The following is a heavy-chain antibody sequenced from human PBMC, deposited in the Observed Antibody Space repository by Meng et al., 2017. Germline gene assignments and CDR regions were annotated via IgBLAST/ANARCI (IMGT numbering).Heavy chain of an antibody. CDR2: INHSGST. Sequence: QVEMWQWGGGLWKPSETLSLNCAFYGGIFSGYYWSWIRQPPGKGLEWIGEINHSGSTNYNPSLKSRVTISVDTSKNQFSLKLSSVTAADTAVYYCARGVQCSTSCYIDYWGQGTLVTVSS. D-gene: IGHD2-2*02. CDR3: ARGVQCSTSCYIDY. V-gene: IGHV4-34*01. CDR1: GGIFSGYY. J-gene: IGHJ4*02.